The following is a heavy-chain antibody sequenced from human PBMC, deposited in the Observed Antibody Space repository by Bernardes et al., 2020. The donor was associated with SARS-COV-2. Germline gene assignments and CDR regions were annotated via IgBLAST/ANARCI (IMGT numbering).Heavy chain of an antibody. CDR2: ISQDGSSI. Sequence: SLRLSCAASGFTFSNYWMHWVRQAPGKGLVWVARISQDGSSISYADSVKGRITISRDNARNTLYLQMNSLRVEDTAVYYCARKLDSGTYYGDLGYWGQGTLVTVSS. D-gene: IGHD1-26*01. J-gene: IGHJ4*02. CDR3: ARKLDSGTYYGDLGY. CDR1: GFTFSNYW. V-gene: IGHV3-74*01.